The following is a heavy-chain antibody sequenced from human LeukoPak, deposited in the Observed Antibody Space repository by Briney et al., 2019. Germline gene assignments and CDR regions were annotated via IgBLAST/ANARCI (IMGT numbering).Heavy chain of an antibody. CDR1: GGSFSGYY. D-gene: IGHD2-2*01. Sequence: SETLSLTCAVYGGSFSGYYWSWIRQPPGKGLEWIGEINHSGSTNYNPSLKSRVTISVDTSKNQFSLKLSSVTAADTAVYYCARYSSSIGWLDPWGQGTLVTVSS. V-gene: IGHV4-34*01. CDR3: ARYSSSIGWLDP. CDR2: INHSGST. J-gene: IGHJ5*02.